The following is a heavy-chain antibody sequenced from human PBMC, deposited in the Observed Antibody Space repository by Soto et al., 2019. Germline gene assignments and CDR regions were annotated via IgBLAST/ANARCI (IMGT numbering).Heavy chain of an antibody. Sequence: QVQLVQSGAEVKKPGASVKVSCKASGYTFTNYAMHWVRQAPGQGLEWMGWINAGNGNTKYAQKFQGRVTITRDTAATTTYTELSSLRSEYKAVYYYARGGSLYGYFDLWGRGTLVTVSS. CDR3: ARGGSLYGYFDL. D-gene: IGHD3-16*01. CDR1: GYTFTNYA. CDR2: INAGNGNT. V-gene: IGHV1-3*01. J-gene: IGHJ2*01.